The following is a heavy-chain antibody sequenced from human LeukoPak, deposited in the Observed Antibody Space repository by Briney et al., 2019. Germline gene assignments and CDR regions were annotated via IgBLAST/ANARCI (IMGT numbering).Heavy chain of an antibody. CDR3: ARHVAPDYGGNEYYYYYGMDV. J-gene: IGHJ6*02. D-gene: IGHD4-23*01. CDR1: GGSISSYY. CDR2: IYYSGST. V-gene: IGHV4-59*08. Sequence: SETLSLTCTVSGGSISSYYWSWIRQPPGKGLEWIGYIYYSGSTNYNPSLKSRVTISVDTSKNQFSLKLSSVTAADTAVYYCARHVAPDYGGNEYYYYYGMDVWGQGTTVTVSS.